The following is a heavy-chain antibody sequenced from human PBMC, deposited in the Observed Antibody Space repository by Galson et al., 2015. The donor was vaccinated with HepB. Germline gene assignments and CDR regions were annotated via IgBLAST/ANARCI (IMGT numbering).Heavy chain of an antibody. J-gene: IGHJ4*02. V-gene: IGHV1-46*01. Sequence: SVKVSCKANGYTFTTYNIQWVRQAPGQGLEWMGRISPSDGAVHYAQEFQGRVTMTRDTSTSTVYMDLSSLASEDTAVYYCAREKFFTYYFDYWGQGTLVTVSS. CDR2: ISPSDGAV. D-gene: IGHD3-3*01. CDR1: GYTFTTYN. CDR3: AREKFFTYYFDY.